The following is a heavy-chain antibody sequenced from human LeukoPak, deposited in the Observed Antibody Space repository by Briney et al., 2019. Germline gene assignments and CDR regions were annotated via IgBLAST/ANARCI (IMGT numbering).Heavy chain of an antibody. CDR1: GFTFSSYS. CDR3: AKGINDYGDGMDV. V-gene: IGHV3-21*01. J-gene: IGHJ6*02. Sequence: GGSLRLSCAASGFTFSSYSMNWVRQAPGKGLEWVSSISSSSSYIYYADSVKGRFTISRDNAKNSLYLQMNSLRAEDTAVYYCAKGINDYGDGMDVWGQGTTVTVSS. D-gene: IGHD4-17*01. CDR2: ISSSSSYI.